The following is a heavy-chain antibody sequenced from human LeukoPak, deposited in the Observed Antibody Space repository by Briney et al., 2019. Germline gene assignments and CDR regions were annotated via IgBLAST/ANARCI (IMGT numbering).Heavy chain of an antibody. CDR3: AKSSNYDFWSGSEIDY. J-gene: IGHJ4*02. Sequence: GGSLRLSCAASGFTFDDYATHWVRQAPGKGLEWVSGISWNSGSIGYADSVKGRFTISRDNAKNSLYLQMNSLRAEDTALYYCAKSSNYDFWSGSEIDYWGQGTLVTVSS. V-gene: IGHV3-9*01. CDR1: GFTFDDYA. CDR2: ISWNSGSI. D-gene: IGHD3-3*01.